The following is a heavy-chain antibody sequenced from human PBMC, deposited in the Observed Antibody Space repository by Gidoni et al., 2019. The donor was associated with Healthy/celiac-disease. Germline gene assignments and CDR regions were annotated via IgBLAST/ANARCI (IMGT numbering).Heavy chain of an antibody. J-gene: IGHJ5*02. V-gene: IGHV4-39*01. D-gene: IGHD6-19*01. CDR3: ARHVSPVPLAVAGTPWFDP. Sequence: QLQLQESGPGLVTPSETLSPTCTVSGGSISSSSYYWGWIRQPPGKGLEWIGSIYYSGSTYYNPSLKSRVTISVDTSKNQFSLKLSSVTAADTAVYYCARHVSPVPLAVAGTPWFDPWGQGTLVTVSS. CDR2: IYYSGST. CDR1: GGSISSSSYY.